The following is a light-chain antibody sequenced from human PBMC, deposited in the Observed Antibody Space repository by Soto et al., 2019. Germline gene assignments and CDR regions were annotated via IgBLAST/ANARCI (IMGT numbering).Light chain of an antibody. Sequence: EIVMTQSPVTLSVSPGERATLSCRASQSVTSNLAWYQQKPGQAPRLLIYGASTRATGIHARFSGSGSGTEFTLTISNLQSEDFASYYCQQFNDWPRTFGQGTKVEIK. CDR1: QSVTSN. J-gene: IGKJ1*01. CDR2: GAS. CDR3: QQFNDWPRT. V-gene: IGKV3-15*01.